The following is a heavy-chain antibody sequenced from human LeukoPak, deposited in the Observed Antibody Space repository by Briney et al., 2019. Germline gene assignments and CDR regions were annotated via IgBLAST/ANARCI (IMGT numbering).Heavy chain of an antibody. D-gene: IGHD3-10*02. CDR1: GFTFSSYE. CDR3: AELGITMIGGV. CDR2: ISSSGSTI. V-gene: IGHV3-48*03. J-gene: IGHJ6*04. Sequence: AGSLRLSCAASGFTFSSYEMNWVRQAPGKWLEWVSYISSSGSTIYYADSVKGRFTISRDNAKNSLYLQMNSLRAEDTADYYCAELGITMIGGVWGKGTTVTISS.